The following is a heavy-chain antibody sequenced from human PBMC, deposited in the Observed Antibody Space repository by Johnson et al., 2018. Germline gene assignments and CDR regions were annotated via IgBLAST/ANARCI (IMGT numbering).Heavy chain of an antibody. CDR2: ISWNSGSI. CDR3: AKDEPYAFDI. Sequence: QLVESGGGLVQPGRSLRLSCAASGFTFDDYAMHWVRQAPGKGLEWVSGISWNSGSIDYADSVKGRFTISRDNAKYSLYLQMKSLRAEDTALYYCAKDEPYAFDIWGQGTMVTVSS. D-gene: IGHD1-14*01. J-gene: IGHJ3*02. V-gene: IGHV3-9*01. CDR1: GFTFDDYA.